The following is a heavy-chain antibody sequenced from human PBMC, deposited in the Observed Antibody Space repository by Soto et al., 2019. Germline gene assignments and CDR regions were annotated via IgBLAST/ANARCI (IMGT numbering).Heavy chain of an antibody. CDR2: IKFDGSEK. CDR1: GFTFSDYW. J-gene: IGHJ4*02. CDR3: VKDGGYCSSTTCYSPRNHYFDS. Sequence: PGGSLRLSCAASGFTFSDYWMSWVRQAPGKGPEWVANIKFDGSEKQYVDSVKGRFSISRDNSRNSLFLQMNSLRAGDTAGYYCVKDGGYCSSTTCYSPRNHYFDSWGQGTLVTVS. D-gene: IGHD2-2*01. V-gene: IGHV3-7*03.